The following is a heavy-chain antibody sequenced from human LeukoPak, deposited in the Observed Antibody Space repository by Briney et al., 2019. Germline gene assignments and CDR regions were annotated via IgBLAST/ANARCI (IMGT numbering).Heavy chain of an antibody. CDR2: IYYSGST. CDR1: GGSISSSSYY. V-gene: IGHV4-39*01. Sequence: NPSETLSLTCTVSGGSISSSSYYWGWIRQPPGKGLEWIGSIYYSGSTYYNPSLNSRVTISVDTSKNQFSLKLSSVTAADTAVYYCARGLIVVVTALEAFDIWGQGTMVTVSS. D-gene: IGHD2-21*02. J-gene: IGHJ3*02. CDR3: ARGLIVVVTALEAFDI.